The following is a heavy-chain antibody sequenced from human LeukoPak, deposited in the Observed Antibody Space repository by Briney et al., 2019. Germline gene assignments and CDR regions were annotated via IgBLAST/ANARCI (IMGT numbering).Heavy chain of an antibody. Sequence: GGSLRLPCAASGFNFSNYAMSWVPQAPGKGLEWVAVISKDGSNKYYADSVKGRVTISRDNSKNTLYLQMNSLRAEDTAVYYCARDPGYRGESGWFDPWGQGTLVTVSS. J-gene: IGHJ5*02. CDR3: ARDPGYRGESGWFDP. V-gene: IGHV3-30*04. D-gene: IGHD5-18*01. CDR2: ISKDGSNK. CDR1: GFNFSNYA.